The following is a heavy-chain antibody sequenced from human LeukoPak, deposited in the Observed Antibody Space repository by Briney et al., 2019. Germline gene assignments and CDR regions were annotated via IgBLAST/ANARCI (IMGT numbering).Heavy chain of an antibody. CDR3: AKVSGSGRPRDAFDI. CDR2: ISGSGGST. CDR1: GFTFNNYG. V-gene: IGHV3-23*01. D-gene: IGHD6-19*01. Sequence: PGGSLRLSCGASGFTFNNYGMGWVRQAPGKGLEWVSAISGSGGSTYYADSVKGRFTISRDNSKNTLYLQMNSLRAEDTAVYYCAKVSGSGRPRDAFDIWGQGTMVTVSS. J-gene: IGHJ3*02.